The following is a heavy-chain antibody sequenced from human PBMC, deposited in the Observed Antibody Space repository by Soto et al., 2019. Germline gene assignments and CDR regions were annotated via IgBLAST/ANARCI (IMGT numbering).Heavy chain of an antibody. CDR2: IYPGDSDT. Sequence: GESLKISCKGSGYSFTSYWIGWVRQMPGKGLEWMGIIYPGDSDTRYSPSFQGQVTISADKSISTAYLQWSSLKASDTAMYYCARTISEWQQLGGRFDPWGQGTLVTVSS. CDR3: ARTISEWQQLGGRFDP. D-gene: IGHD6-13*01. V-gene: IGHV5-51*01. CDR1: GYSFTSYW. J-gene: IGHJ5*02.